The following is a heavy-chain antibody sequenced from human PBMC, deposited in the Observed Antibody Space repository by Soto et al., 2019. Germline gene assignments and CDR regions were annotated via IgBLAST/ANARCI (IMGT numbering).Heavy chain of an antibody. J-gene: IGHJ4*02. Sequence: PGESLKISCKGSGYSFTNYWIGWVRQMPGKGPECMGIIYPGDSDTRYSPSFQGQVTISADKSISTAYLQWRSLKASGTAMYYCARPSSCSSTSCSSFDYWGQGTLVTVSS. V-gene: IGHV5-51*01. CDR2: IYPGDSDT. CDR1: GYSFTNYW. D-gene: IGHD2-2*01. CDR3: ARPSSCSSTSCSSFDY.